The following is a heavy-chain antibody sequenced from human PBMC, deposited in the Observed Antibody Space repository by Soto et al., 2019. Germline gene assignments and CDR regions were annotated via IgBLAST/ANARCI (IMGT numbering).Heavy chain of an antibody. CDR3: ARHGSIVVVTAIQPLDY. Sequence: QLQLQESGPGLVKPSETLSLTCTVSGGSISSGSYYWGWIRQPPGKGLEWIGTIYYSGSTYDNPPLQSRVPISVDTTKTQFSLKLSSVTAADTAVYYCARHGSIVVVTAIQPLDYWGQGTLVTVSS. V-gene: IGHV4-39*01. D-gene: IGHD2-21*02. CDR1: GGSISSGSYY. J-gene: IGHJ4*02. CDR2: IYYSGST.